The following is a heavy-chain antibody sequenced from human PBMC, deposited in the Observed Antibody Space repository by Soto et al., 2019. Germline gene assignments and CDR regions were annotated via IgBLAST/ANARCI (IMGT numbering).Heavy chain of an antibody. J-gene: IGHJ4*02. CDR2: IYYSGST. V-gene: IGHV4-30-4*01. Sequence: SETLSLTCTVSGGSISSGDYYWSWIRQPPGKGLEWIGYIYYSGSTYYNPSLKSRVTISVDTSKNQFSLKLSSVTAADTAVYYCARGSDSYYFDYWGQGTLVTVSS. D-gene: IGHD2-15*01. CDR1: GGSISSGDYY. CDR3: ARGSDSYYFDY.